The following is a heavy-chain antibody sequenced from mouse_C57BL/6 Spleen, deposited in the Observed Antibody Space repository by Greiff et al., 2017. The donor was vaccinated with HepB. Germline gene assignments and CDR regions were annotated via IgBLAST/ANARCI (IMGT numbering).Heavy chain of an antibody. CDR1: GFTFSDYG. V-gene: IGHV5-17*01. Sequence: DVQLVESGGGLVKPGGSLKLSCAASGFTFSDYGMHWVRQAPEKGLEWVAYISSGSSTIYYADTVKGRFTISRDNAKNTLFLQMTSLRSEDTAMYYCARGGSYDAMDYWGQGTSVTVSS. J-gene: IGHJ4*01. D-gene: IGHD1-1*01. CDR3: ARGGSYDAMDY. CDR2: ISSGSSTI.